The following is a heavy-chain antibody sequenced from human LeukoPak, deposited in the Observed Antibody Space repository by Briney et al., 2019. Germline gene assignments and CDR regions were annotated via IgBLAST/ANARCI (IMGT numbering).Heavy chain of an antibody. CDR1: GFTLSTNA. CDR3: AGGHFED. V-gene: IGHV3-53*01. CDR2: LQDGDRI. J-gene: IGHJ4*02. Sequence: GGSLRLSCLTSGFTLSTNAMSWVRQAPGKGLEWLSMLQDGDRIYFGDSVKGRCTTSSDTSKNTVYFQVNGLRTDDTAVYYCAGGHFEDWSQGTPVTVSS.